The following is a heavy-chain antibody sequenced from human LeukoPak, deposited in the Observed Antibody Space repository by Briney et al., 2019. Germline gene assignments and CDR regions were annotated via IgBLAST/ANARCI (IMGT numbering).Heavy chain of an antibody. CDR3: ARGSMVAVAVGKYYFDY. V-gene: IGHV3-48*01. CDR1: GFTFSSYS. Sequence: QPGGSLRLSCAASGFTFSSYSMNWVRQAPGKGLEWVSYISSSSSTIYYADSVKGRFTISRDNAKNSLYLQMNSLRAEDTAVYYCARGSMVAVAVGKYYFDYWGQGTLVTVSS. CDR2: ISSSSSTI. J-gene: IGHJ4*02. D-gene: IGHD6-19*01.